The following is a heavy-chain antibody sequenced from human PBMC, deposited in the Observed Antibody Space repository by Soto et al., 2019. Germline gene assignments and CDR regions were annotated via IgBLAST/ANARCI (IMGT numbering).Heavy chain of an antibody. D-gene: IGHD5-12*01. CDR2: ISPRSDDI. Sequence: EVQLVESGGDLVRPGGSLRLSCAASGFDLNYYSMNWVRQAPAKGLEWVSSISPRSDDIYYADSVKGRFTISRDNAKNSVYLQINSLRDEDTAVYYCARPRGPRGYDLIDYWGQGTLVIVSS. J-gene: IGHJ4*02. CDR3: ARPRGPRGYDLIDY. V-gene: IGHV3-21*01. CDR1: GFDLNYYS.